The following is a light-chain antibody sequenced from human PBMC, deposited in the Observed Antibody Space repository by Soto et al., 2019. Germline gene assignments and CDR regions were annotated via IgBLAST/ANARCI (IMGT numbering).Light chain of an antibody. CDR3: QLYGTSPPGT. CDR2: GAS. J-gene: IGKJ1*01. CDR1: QSVSSSY. V-gene: IGKV3-20*01. Sequence: EIVLTQSPDTLSLSPGERATLSCRASQSVSSSYLAWYQQKPGQAPRLLIYGASSRATGIPDRFSGSGSGTDFTLTISRLEPEDFAVYYCQLYGTSPPGTFGQGTKVEIK.